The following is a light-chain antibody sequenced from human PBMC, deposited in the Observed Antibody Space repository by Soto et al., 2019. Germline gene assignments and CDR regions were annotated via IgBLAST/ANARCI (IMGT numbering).Light chain of an antibody. CDR1: QSLAYIDGNTY. J-gene: IGKJ2*01. CDR2: KVS. CDR3: MQGTHWPPYT. Sequence: DVVMTQSPLSLPVTLGQPASISCRSSQSLAYIDGNTYLNWFQQTPGQSPRRLIYKVSNRDSGVPDRFSGSGWGTDFTLKISRVEPEDVGFYYCMQGTHWPPYTFGQGTKLEIK. V-gene: IGKV2-30*01.